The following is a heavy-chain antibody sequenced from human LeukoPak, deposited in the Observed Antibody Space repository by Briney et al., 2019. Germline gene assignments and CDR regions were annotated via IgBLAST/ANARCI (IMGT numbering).Heavy chain of an antibody. V-gene: IGHV3-74*01. CDR1: GFTFTNYW. CDR3: ARVAVGGTRAFDI. CDR2: VLSDGSRI. J-gene: IGHJ3*02. Sequence: GGSLRLSCAASGFTFTNYWMHWDRQATGKGLVWVSRVLSDGSRISYADSVKGRFTISRDNAKNTLYLQMDSLRAEDTAVYYCARVAVGGTRAFDIWGQGTTVTVSS. D-gene: IGHD6-19*01.